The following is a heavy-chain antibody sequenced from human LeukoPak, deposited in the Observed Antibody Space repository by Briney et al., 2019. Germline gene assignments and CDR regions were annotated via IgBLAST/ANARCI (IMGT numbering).Heavy chain of an antibody. D-gene: IGHD2-8*01. V-gene: IGHV4-39*07. CDR2: SFYGVNT. CDR3: ARERMVYGIRGEFAY. Sequence: SETLSLTCTVSGGSISTSSYYWGWIRQPPGKGVEWVGSSFYGVNTYSKPSLKRRLTISVDPTNHQFSLKLSSLTAADTAVYYCARERMVYGIRGEFAYWGPGTLVTVSS. CDR1: GGSISTSSYY. J-gene: IGHJ4*02.